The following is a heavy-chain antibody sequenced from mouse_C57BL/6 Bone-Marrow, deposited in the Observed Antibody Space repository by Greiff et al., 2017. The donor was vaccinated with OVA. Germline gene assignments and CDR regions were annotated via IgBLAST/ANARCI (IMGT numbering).Heavy chain of an antibody. J-gene: IGHJ4*01. V-gene: IGHV1-4*01. CDR3: SRPLYAIDY. CDR2: INPSSGYT. CDR1: GYTFTSYT. Sequence: QVQLQQSGAELARPGASVKMSCKASGYTFTSYTMHWVKQRPGQGLEWIGYINPSSGYTKYNQKFKDKATLTADKSSSTAYMQLSSLTSEDSAVXYCSRPLYAIDYWGQGTSVTVSS.